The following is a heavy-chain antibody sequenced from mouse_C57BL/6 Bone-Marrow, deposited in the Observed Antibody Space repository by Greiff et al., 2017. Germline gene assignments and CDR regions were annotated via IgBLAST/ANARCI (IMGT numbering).Heavy chain of an antibody. D-gene: IGHD2-2*01. Sequence: DVQLQESGPGLVKPSQSLSLTCSVTGYSITRGYYWNWIRQFPGNKLEWMGYISYDGSNNYNPSLKNRISITRDTSKNQFFLKLNSVTTEDTATYYCANGGYDWFAYWGQGTLVTVSA. CDR2: ISYDGSN. CDR1: GYSITRGYY. V-gene: IGHV3-6*01. J-gene: IGHJ3*01. CDR3: ANGGYDWFAY.